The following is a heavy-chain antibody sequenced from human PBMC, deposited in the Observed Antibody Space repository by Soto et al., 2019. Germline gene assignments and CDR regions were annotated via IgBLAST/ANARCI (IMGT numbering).Heavy chain of an antibody. V-gene: IGHV3-33*01. CDR3: ARGSKMIMTGYSLRFDY. CDR1: GFTFSSYG. D-gene: IGHD3-9*01. CDR2: IWYDGSNK. J-gene: IGHJ4*02. Sequence: PGGSLRLSCAASGFTFSSYGMHWVRQAPGKGLEWVAVIWYDGSNKYYADSVKGRFTISRDNSKNTLYLQMNSLRAEDTAVYYCARGSKMIMTGYSLRFDYRGQGTLVTVSS.